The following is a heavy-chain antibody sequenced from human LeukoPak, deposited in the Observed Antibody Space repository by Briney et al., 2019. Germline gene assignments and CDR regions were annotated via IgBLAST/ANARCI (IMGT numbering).Heavy chain of an antibody. D-gene: IGHD5-24*01. V-gene: IGHV4-4*09. J-gene: IGHJ3*02. CDR3: ARRGDGYNDAFDI. Sequence: PSETLSLTCTVSGGSISSYYWSWIRQPPGKGLEWIGYIYTSGSTNYNPSLKSRVTISVDTSKNQFSLKLSSVTAADTAVYYCARRGDGYNDAFDIWGQGTMVTVSS. CDR2: IYTSGST. CDR1: GGSISSYY.